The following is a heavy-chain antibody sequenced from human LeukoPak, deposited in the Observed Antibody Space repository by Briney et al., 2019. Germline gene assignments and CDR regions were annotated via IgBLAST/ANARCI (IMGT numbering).Heavy chain of an antibody. CDR3: ARDPRATGVVVAATSLDY. D-gene: IGHD2-15*01. Sequence: GGSLRLSCAASGFTFSSYWMHWVRQAPGKGLVWVSRINSDGSSTSYADSAKGRFTISRDNAKNTLYLQMNSLRAEDTAVYYCARDPRATGVVVAATSLDYWGQGTLVTVSS. V-gene: IGHV3-74*01. CDR2: INSDGSST. CDR1: GFTFSSYW. J-gene: IGHJ4*02.